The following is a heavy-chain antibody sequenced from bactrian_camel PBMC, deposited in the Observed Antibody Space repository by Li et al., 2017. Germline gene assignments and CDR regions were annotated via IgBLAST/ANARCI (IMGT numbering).Heavy chain of an antibody. CDR1: GYTNVIEL. J-gene: IGHJ4*01. Sequence: DVQLVESGGGAVQAGGSLTLACSASGYTNVIELMGWFRQAPGKGREGVAAITRDGSATYADFVKGRFTVSQDTPKRTLDLQLNNLKPEDTAMYVCAARRSVGLCSFGNDDYWGQGTQVTVS. V-gene: IGHV3S59*01. D-gene: IGHD2*01. CDR3: AARRSVGLCSFGNDDY. CDR2: ITRDGSA.